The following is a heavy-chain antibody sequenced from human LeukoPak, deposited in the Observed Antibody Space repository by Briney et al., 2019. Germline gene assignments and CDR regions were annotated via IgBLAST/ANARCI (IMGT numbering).Heavy chain of an antibody. CDR3: ASDGSDSSLDY. CDR1: GGSFSGYY. V-gene: IGHV4-34*01. CDR2: INHSGST. J-gene: IGHJ4*02. Sequence: SETLSLTCAVYGGSFSGYYWSWIRQPPGKGLEWIGEINHSGSTNYNPSLKSRVTISVDTSKNQFSLKLSSVTAADTAVYYCASDGSDSSLDYWGQGTQVTVSS. D-gene: IGHD2-2*01.